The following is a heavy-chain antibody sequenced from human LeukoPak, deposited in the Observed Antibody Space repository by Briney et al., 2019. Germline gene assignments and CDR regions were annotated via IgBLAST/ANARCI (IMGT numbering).Heavy chain of an antibody. J-gene: IGHJ4*02. Sequence: SGGSLRLSCAASGFTFSSYWMSWVRQAPGKGLEWVANIKQDGSEKYYVDSVKDRFTISRDNAKNSLYLQMNSLRAEDTAVYYCARSGPICSGGSCYYRYWGQGTLVTVSS. D-gene: IGHD2-15*01. CDR3: ARSGPICSGGSCYYRY. V-gene: IGHV3-7*01. CDR1: GFTFSSYW. CDR2: IKQDGSEK.